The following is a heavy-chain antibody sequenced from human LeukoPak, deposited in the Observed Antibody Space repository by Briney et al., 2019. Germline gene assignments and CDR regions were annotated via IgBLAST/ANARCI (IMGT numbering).Heavy chain of an antibody. CDR2: IIPSGGTT. Sequence: EASVKVSCKASGYTFTTYYMHWVRQAPGQGLEWMVIIIPSGGTTNYEQKFQGRVTMTRDTSTTTVYLELSSLGSEDTAVYYCARGRPGSGWSFDYWGQGTLVTVSS. CDR3: ARGRPGSGWSFDY. D-gene: IGHD6-19*01. V-gene: IGHV1-46*01. CDR1: GYTFTTYY. J-gene: IGHJ4*02.